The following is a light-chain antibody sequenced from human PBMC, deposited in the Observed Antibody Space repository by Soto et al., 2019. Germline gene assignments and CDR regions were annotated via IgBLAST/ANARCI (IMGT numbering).Light chain of an antibody. CDR2: GAS. V-gene: IGKV3-20*01. J-gene: IGKJ3*01. CDR1: QSVSSNY. Sequence: EIVVTQSPGTLSLSPGERATLSCRASQSVSSNYLAWYQQKPGQAPRLLIYGASSRASDIPDRFSGSGSGTYFTLIISKLEPEDFGMYYCQQYGSTPSTSAPGTKVDV. CDR3: QQYGSTPST.